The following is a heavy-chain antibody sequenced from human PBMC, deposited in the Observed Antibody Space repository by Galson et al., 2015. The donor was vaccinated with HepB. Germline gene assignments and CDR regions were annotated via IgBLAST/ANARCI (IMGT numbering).Heavy chain of an antibody. Sequence: SLRLSCAASGFTFSNAWMSWVRQAPGKGLEWVGRIKSKTDGGTTDYAAPVKGRFTISRDDSKNTLYLQMNSLKTEDTAVYYCSTGTTPVGSFDYWGQGTLVTVSS. CDR2: IKSKTDGGTT. CDR1: GFTFSNAW. V-gene: IGHV3-15*01. CDR3: STGTTPVGSFDY. J-gene: IGHJ4*02. D-gene: IGHD1-1*01.